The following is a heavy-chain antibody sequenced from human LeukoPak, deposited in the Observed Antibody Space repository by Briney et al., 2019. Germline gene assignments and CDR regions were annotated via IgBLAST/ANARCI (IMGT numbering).Heavy chain of an antibody. J-gene: IGHJ5*02. V-gene: IGHV3-21*01. Sequence: GGSLRLSCAASGFTFSSYSMNWVRQAPGKGLEWVSSISSSSSYIYYADSEKGRFTISRDNAKNSLYLQMNSLRAEDTAVYYCARDQSGTGQDWFDPWGQGTLVTVSS. D-gene: IGHD1-1*01. CDR2: ISSSSSYI. CDR1: GFTFSSYS. CDR3: ARDQSGTGQDWFDP.